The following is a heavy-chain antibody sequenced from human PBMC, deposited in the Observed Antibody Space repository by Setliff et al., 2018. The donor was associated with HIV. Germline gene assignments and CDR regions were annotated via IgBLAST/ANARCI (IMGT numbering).Heavy chain of an antibody. CDR2: ISHNGSET. V-gene: IGHV3-21*01. J-gene: IGHJ4*02. D-gene: IGHD2-15*01. Sequence: GGSLRLSCTGSEFTFSKYAMSWVRQAPGKGLEWVSGISHNGSETHYTDSLKGRFTISRDNAKNSLYLQMNSLRAEDTALYYCARVVVGLYYFDYWGQGTLVTVSS. CDR1: EFTFSKYA. CDR3: ARVVVGLYYFDY.